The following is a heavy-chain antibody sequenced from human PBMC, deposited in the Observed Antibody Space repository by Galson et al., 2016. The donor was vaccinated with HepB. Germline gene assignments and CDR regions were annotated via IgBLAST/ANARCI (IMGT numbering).Heavy chain of an antibody. V-gene: IGHV1-69*10. CDR2: IISILGIK. CDR3: ARLQLERRYYFDF. D-gene: IGHD1-1*01. Sequence: SVKVSCKASGGTFSSYAISWVRQAPGQGLEWMGGIISILGIKTYAQKFQGRVTITADKSTSTAYMELSSLRSEDTAVYYCARLQLERRYYFDFWGQGTLVTVSS. J-gene: IGHJ4*02. CDR1: GGTFSSYA.